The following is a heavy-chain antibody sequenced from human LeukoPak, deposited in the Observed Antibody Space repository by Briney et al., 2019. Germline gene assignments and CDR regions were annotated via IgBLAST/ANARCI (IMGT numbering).Heavy chain of an antibody. J-gene: IGHJ6*02. V-gene: IGHV3-48*01. CDR1: GFTFSSYS. D-gene: IGHD4-11*01. CDR2: ISSSSSTI. CDR3: ATVTNYYYYYGMDV. Sequence: PGGSLRLSCAASGFTFSSYSMNWVRQAPGKGLEWVSYISSSSSTIYYADSVKGRFTISRDNSKNTLYLQMNSLRAEDTAVYYCATVTNYYYYYGMDVWGQGTTVTVSS.